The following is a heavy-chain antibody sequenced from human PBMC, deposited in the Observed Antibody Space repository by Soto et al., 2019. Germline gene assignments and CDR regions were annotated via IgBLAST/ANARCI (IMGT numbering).Heavy chain of an antibody. CDR1: GFTFSLYS. CDR3: VRARATDSRPDY. Sequence: GGSLRLSCAASGFTFSLYSMIWVRQAPGKGLEWVSSISSSSSYIYYADSMKGRFTLSRDNAQNSLYLQMNSLRVDDTAVYYCVRARATDSRPDYWGQGTLVTVSS. CDR2: ISSSSSYI. V-gene: IGHV3-21*01. J-gene: IGHJ4*02. D-gene: IGHD3-22*01.